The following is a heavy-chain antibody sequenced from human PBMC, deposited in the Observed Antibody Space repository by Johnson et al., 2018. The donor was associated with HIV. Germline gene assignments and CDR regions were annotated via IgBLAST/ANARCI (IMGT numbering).Heavy chain of an antibody. J-gene: IGHJ3*02. CDR2: ISYDGSDK. D-gene: IGHD6-6*01. V-gene: IGHV3-30*03. CDR1: GFTFSSYG. Sequence: VQLVESGGGVVQPGRSLRLSCAASGFTFSSYGMHWVRQAPGKGLEWVAVISYDGSDKYYADSVKGRFTISRDNSNNTLYLQMNSLRPEDTALYYGARELLGSSSRDAFDIWGQGKMVTVSS. CDR3: ARELLGSSSRDAFDI.